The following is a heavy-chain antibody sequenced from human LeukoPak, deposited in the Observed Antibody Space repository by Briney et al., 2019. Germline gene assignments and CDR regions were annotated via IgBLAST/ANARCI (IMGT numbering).Heavy chain of an antibody. Sequence: GGSLRLSCAASGFTFSNFLMTWVRQAPGKGPEWVSAISGSGGDTYYADSVKGRFTISRDNSKSTLCLQMNSLRAEDTAVYYCAKQLGYCSGGSCYFPYWGQGTLVTVSS. J-gene: IGHJ4*02. CDR1: GFTFSNFL. D-gene: IGHD2-15*01. V-gene: IGHV3-23*01. CDR2: ISGSGGDT. CDR3: AKQLGYCSGGSCYFPY.